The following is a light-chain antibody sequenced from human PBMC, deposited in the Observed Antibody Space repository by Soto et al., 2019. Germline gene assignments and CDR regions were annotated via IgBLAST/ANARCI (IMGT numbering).Light chain of an antibody. CDR1: QSVSSSY. CDR2: YAS. CDR3: QQYGDSPPLT. Sequence: EIVLTQSPGTLSLSPGERATLSCRASQSVSSSYLAWYQQKPGQAPRLLIYYASSRAAGIPDRFSGSGSGTDFTLTISGLEPEDSAAYYCQQYGDSPPLTFGGGTKLEIK. J-gene: IGKJ4*01. V-gene: IGKV3-20*01.